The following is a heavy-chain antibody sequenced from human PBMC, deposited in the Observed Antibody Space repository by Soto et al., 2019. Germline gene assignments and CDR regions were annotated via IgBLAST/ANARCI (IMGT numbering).Heavy chain of an antibody. D-gene: IGHD3-10*01. V-gene: IGHV3-23*01. Sequence: GGSLRLSCAASGFTYSTYAMTWVRQAPGKGLAWLSSISGSGSTYYADSVKGRFTISRDNSKNTLYLQMNSLRAEDTAVYYCAKVISTSGSSLWGRGTLVTVSS. CDR2: ISGSGST. CDR1: GFTYSTYA. J-gene: IGHJ4*02. CDR3: AKVISTSGSSL.